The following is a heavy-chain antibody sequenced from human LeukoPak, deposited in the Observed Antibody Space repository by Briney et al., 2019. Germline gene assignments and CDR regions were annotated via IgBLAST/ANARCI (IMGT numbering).Heavy chain of an antibody. Sequence: GGSLRLSCEISGFTFTDYWMNWVRQAPGKGPEWVASIRQDGSEKTYVDSVKGRFTISRDNTKNSLSLQLNGLRAEDTAVYYCARDGTAAGLYFDLWGQGTLVTVSS. CDR1: GFTFTDYW. D-gene: IGHD6-13*01. J-gene: IGHJ4*01. CDR3: ARDGTAAGLYFDL. CDR2: IRQDGSEK. V-gene: IGHV3-7*01.